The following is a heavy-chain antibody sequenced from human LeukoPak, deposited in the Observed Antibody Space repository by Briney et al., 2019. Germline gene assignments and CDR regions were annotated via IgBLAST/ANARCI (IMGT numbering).Heavy chain of an antibody. J-gene: IGHJ4*02. CDR1: SGSISSSSYY. V-gene: IGHV4-39*07. CDR2: IYYSGST. Sequence: SETLSLTCTVSSGSISSSSYYWGWIRQPPGKGLEWIGSIYYSGSTYYNPSLKSRVTISVDTSKNQFSLKLSSVTAADTAVYYCARGKVGDYWGQGTLVTVSS. CDR3: ARGKVGDY.